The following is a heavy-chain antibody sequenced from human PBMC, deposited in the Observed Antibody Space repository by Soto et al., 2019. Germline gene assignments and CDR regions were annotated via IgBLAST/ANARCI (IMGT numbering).Heavy chain of an antibody. CDR1: GCVRSTSGVG. Sequence: APTLLNPTSRYTITRTDTGCVRSTSGVGVVWIRRIPGKALEWAALIYWDDDKRYSPSLKSRLAITKETSKKQVFLTMKNMDPVDPGPYYCARRLTIFGVVIIDSWGQGTLVPVSS. CDR2: IYWDDDK. J-gene: IGHJ4*02. D-gene: IGHD3-3*01. CDR3: ARRLTIFGVVIIDS. V-gene: IGHV2-5*02.